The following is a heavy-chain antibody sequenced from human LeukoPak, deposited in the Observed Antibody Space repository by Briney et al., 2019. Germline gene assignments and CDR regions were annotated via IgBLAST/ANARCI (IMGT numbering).Heavy chain of an antibody. J-gene: IGHJ5*02. V-gene: IGHV1-18*01. D-gene: IGHD6-6*01. CDR3: AMVIYSSSSTTNFFDP. CDR2: ISTENGKT. Sequence: ASVKVSCKASGYTFTSYGLSWVRQAPGQGLEWMGWISTENGKTNYAQELQGRVTMTTDTSTSTAYMELRSLTSDDAAVYYCAMVIYSSSSTTNFFDPWGQGTLVTVSS. CDR1: GYTFTSYG.